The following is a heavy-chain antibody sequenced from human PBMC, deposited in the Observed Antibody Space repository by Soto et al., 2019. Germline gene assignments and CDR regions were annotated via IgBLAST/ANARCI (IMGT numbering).Heavy chain of an antibody. Sequence: GGSLRLSCAASGFTFSSYSMNWVRQAPGKGLEWVSYISSSSSTIYYADSVKGRFTISRDNAKNSLYLQMNSLRAEDTAVYYCARGRVGVRGGEVDYWGQGTLVTVSS. D-gene: IGHD3-10*01. J-gene: IGHJ4*02. CDR2: ISSSSSTI. V-gene: IGHV3-48*01. CDR1: GFTFSSYS. CDR3: ARGRVGVRGGEVDY.